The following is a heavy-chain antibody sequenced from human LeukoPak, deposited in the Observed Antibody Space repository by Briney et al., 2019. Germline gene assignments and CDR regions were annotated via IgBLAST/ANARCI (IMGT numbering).Heavy chain of an antibody. Sequence: SETLSLTCTVSGGSISSSSYYWGWIRQPPGKGLEWIGSIYYSGTPYYNPSLKSRVSISIDTSKNQFSLKLSSVTAADTAIYYCARVSFGELFYYSYYMDVWGKGTTVTVSS. D-gene: IGHD3-16*01. J-gene: IGHJ6*03. CDR3: ARVSFGELFYYSYYMDV. CDR1: GGSISSSSYY. V-gene: IGHV4-39*07. CDR2: IYYSGTP.